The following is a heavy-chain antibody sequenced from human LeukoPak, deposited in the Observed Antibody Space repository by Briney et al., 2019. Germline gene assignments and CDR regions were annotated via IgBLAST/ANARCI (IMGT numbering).Heavy chain of an antibody. D-gene: IGHD5-18*01. J-gene: IGHJ4*02. CDR1: GFTFSSYG. CDR3: AKDLRDTAMVTPIDY. Sequence: GRSLRLSCAASGFTFSSYGMNWVRQAPGKGLEWVAVISYDGSNKYYADSVKGRFTISRDNSKNTLYLQMNSLRDEDTAVYYCAKDLRDTAMVTPIDYWGQGTLVTVSS. V-gene: IGHV3-30*18. CDR2: ISYDGSNK.